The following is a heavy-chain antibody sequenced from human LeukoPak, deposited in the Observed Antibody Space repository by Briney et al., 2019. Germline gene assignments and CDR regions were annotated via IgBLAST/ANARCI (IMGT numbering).Heavy chain of an antibody. V-gene: IGHV1-2*02. CDR2: INPNSGGT. Sequence: ASVKVSCKASGYTFTGHYMHWVRQAPGQGLEWMGWINPNSGGTNYAQKFQGRVTMTRDTSISTAYMELSRLRSDDTAVYYCARGTHNYYGSGSSTDYWGQGTLVTVSS. CDR1: GYTFTGHY. CDR3: ARGTHNYYGSGSSTDY. D-gene: IGHD3-10*01. J-gene: IGHJ4*02.